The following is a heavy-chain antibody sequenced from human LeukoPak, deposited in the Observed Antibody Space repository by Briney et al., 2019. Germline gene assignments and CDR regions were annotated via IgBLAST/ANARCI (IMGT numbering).Heavy chain of an antibody. J-gene: IGHJ3*02. CDR3: ARRSRMTTIDAFDI. CDR1: GGSISSYY. Sequence: SETLSLTCTDSGGSISSYYWSWIRQPPGKGLEWIGYIYYSGSTNYNPSLKSRVTISVDTSKNQFFLKLSSVTAADTAVYYCARRSRMTTIDAFDIWGQGTMVTVSS. V-gene: IGHV4-59*08. D-gene: IGHD5-24*01. CDR2: IYYSGST.